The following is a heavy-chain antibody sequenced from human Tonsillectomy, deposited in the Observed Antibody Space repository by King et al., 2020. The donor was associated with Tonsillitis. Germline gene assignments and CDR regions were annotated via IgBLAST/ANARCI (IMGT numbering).Heavy chain of an antibody. D-gene: IGHD3-9*01. J-gene: IGHJ6*03. CDR1: GFTFDNYA. CDR2: ISWNSGSI. CDR3: AKGTYDLLTGNMDV. Sequence: VQLVESGGGLVQPGRSLRLSCTASGFTFDNYAMHWARQAPGKGLEWVSGISWNSGSIGYADSVKGRFTISRDNAKNSLYLQMKSLRPEDTALYYCAKGTYDLLTGNMDVWGKGTTVTVSS. V-gene: IGHV3-9*01.